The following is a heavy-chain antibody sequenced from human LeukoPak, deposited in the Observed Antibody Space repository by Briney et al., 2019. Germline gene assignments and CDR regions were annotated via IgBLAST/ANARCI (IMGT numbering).Heavy chain of an antibody. J-gene: IGHJ4*02. CDR1: RFTDSSKY. CDR2: ISGSGGST. CDR3: AKPKDPDY. Sequence: GGSLRLSCAASRFTDSSKYMSWVREATGKGLEWVSAISGSGGSTYYADSVKGRFTISRDNSKNTLYLQMDSLRAEDTAVYYCAKPKDPDYWGQGTLVTVSS. V-gene: IGHV3-23*01.